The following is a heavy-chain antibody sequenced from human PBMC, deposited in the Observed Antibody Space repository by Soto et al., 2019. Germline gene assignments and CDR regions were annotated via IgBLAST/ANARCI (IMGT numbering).Heavy chain of an antibody. J-gene: IGHJ6*02. Sequence: QVQLVESGGGVVQPGRSLRLSCAASGFTFSSYAMHWVRQAPGKGLEWVAVISYDGSNKYYADSVKGRFTISRDNSKNTLYLQMNSRRAEDTAVYYCAVRLTTARPGARRYYYYGMDVWGQGTTVTVSS. CDR3: AVRLTTARPGARRYYYYGMDV. CDR1: GFTFSSYA. V-gene: IGHV3-30-3*01. CDR2: ISYDGSNK. D-gene: IGHD4-17*01.